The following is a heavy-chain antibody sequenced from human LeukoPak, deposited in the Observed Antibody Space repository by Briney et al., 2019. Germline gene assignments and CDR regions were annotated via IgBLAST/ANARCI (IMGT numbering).Heavy chain of an antibody. V-gene: IGHV3-30*04. CDR3: AGYGDYFDY. D-gene: IGHD4-17*01. Sequence: GSLRLSCAASGFTFSSYAMHWVRQAPGKGLEWVAVISYDGSNKYYADSVKGRFTISRDNSKNTLYLQMNSLRAEDTAVYYCAGYGDYFDYWGQGTLVTVSS. CDR1: GFTFSSYA. J-gene: IGHJ4*02. CDR2: ISYDGSNK.